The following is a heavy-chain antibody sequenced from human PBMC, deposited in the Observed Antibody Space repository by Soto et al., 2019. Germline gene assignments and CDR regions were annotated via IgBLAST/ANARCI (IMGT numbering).Heavy chain of an antibody. CDR1: GYTFTSYD. Sequence: ASVKVSCKASGYTFTSYDINWVRQATGQGLEWMGWMNPNSGNTGYAQKFQGRVTMTRNTSISTAYMELSSLRPEDTAVYYCARGAAAGANYYYYGMDVWGQGTTVTVSS. D-gene: IGHD2-8*02. J-gene: IGHJ6*02. V-gene: IGHV1-8*01. CDR2: MNPNSGNT. CDR3: ARGAAAGANYYYYGMDV.